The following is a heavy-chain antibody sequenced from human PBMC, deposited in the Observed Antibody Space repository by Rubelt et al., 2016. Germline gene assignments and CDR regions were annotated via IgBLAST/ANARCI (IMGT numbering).Heavy chain of an antibody. Sequence: WLTCTVSGGSISSYYWSWIRQPPGKGLEWIGYIYYSGSTNYNPSLKSRVTISVDTSKNQFSLKLSSVTAADTAVYYCARLVGGSSPDYWGQGTLVTVSS. CDR2: IYYSGST. J-gene: IGHJ4*02. CDR3: ARLVGGSSPDY. CDR1: GGSISSYY. V-gene: IGHV4-59*01. D-gene: IGHD2-15*01.